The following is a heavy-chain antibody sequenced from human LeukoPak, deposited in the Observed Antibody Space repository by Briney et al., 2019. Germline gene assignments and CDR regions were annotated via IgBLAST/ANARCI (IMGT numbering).Heavy chain of an antibody. Sequence: SQTLSLTCAISGDSFSSDSGAWIWIRQSPSRGLEWLGRTYYRSKWYRDYAVSLKSRIAINPDTSKNQFSLQLNSVTPEDTAVYYCARGAPPPTAGFDPWGQGTLVTVSS. CDR3: ARGAPPPTAGFDP. V-gene: IGHV6-1*01. CDR2: TYYRSKWYR. CDR1: GDSFSSDSGA. J-gene: IGHJ5*02.